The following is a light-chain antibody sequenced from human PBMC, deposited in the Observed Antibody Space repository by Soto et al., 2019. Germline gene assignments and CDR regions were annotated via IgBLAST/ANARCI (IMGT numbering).Light chain of an antibody. CDR3: QQRTSWPIT. V-gene: IGKV3-11*01. CDR1: QSVSTY. Sequence: EIVMTQSAATLSVSPGKRATLSCRASQSVSTYLAWYQQKPGQAPRLLIYDASNRAADIPARFSGSGYGTDFNLTISSLESEDFAVYYCQQRTSWPITFGQGTRLEIK. CDR2: DAS. J-gene: IGKJ5*01.